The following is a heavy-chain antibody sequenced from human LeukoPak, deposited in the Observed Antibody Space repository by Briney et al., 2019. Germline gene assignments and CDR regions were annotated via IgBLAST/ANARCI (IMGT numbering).Heavy chain of an antibody. CDR2: FDPEDGET. CDR3: ATADPYYYDSSGYPDFDY. V-gene: IGHV1-24*01. D-gene: IGHD3-22*01. J-gene: IGHJ4*01. Sequence: LVASVKVSCKVSGYTLTELSMHWVRQAPGKGLEWMGGFDPEDGETIYAQKFQGRVTMTEDTSTDTAYMELSSLRSEDTAVYYCATADPYYYDSSGYPDFDYWGQEPWSPSPQ. CDR1: GYTLTELS.